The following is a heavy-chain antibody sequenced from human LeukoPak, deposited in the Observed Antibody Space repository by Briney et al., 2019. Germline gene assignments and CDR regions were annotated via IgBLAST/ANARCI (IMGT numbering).Heavy chain of an antibody. Sequence: PRGSLRLSCAASGFTFSNYYMSCIRQTPGKGLEWLSYISGSGGDIHYADSVKGRFTISRDNAKNSLYLQTNSLRAEDTAMYYCVRDIRAVGITLYFDYWGQGILVTVTS. J-gene: IGHJ4*02. V-gene: IGHV3-11*01. D-gene: IGHD3-22*01. CDR2: ISGSGGDI. CDR3: VRDIRAVGITLYFDY. CDR1: GFTFSNYY.